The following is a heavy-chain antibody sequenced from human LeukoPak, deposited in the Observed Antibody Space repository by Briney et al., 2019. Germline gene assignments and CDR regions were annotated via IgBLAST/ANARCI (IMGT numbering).Heavy chain of an antibody. Sequence: GGSLRLSCAASGFTFSSYSMNWVRQAPGKGLEWVSSISSNSSNIYYADSVKGRFTISRDNAKNSLYLQMNSLRADDTAVYYCARAPAIALSDYWGQGTLASVSS. CDR2: ISSNSSNI. D-gene: IGHD2-2*01. CDR3: ARAPAIALSDY. J-gene: IGHJ4*02. CDR1: GFTFSSYS. V-gene: IGHV3-21*01.